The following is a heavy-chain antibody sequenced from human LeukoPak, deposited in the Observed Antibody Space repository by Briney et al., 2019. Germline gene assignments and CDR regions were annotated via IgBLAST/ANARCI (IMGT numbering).Heavy chain of an antibody. CDR2: IWYDGSNK. D-gene: IGHD1-1*01. Sequence: GGSLRLSCAASGFTFSSYGMHWVRQAPGKGLEWVAVIWYDGSNKYYAGSVKGRFTISRDNSKNTLYLQMNSLRAEDTAVYYCARDTRDPGSYYYYYGMDVWGQGTTVTVSS. CDR1: GFTFSSYG. CDR3: ARDTRDPGSYYYYYGMDV. J-gene: IGHJ6*02. V-gene: IGHV3-33*01.